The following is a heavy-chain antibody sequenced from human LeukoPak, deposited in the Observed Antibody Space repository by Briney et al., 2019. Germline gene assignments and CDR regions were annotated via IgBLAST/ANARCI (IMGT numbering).Heavy chain of an antibody. J-gene: IGHJ5*02. CDR3: ARLAVRGVITP. D-gene: IGHD3-10*01. Sequence: ASVKVSCKASGYTFTSYDINWVRQATGQGLEWMGWMNPNSGNTGYTQKFQGRVTMTRDTSISTAYMELSSLRSEDTAVYYCARLAVRGVITPWGQGTLVTVSS. V-gene: IGHV1-8*01. CDR2: MNPNSGNT. CDR1: GYTFTSYD.